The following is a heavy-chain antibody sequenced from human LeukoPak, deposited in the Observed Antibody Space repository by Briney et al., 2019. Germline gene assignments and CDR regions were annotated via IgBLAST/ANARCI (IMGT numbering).Heavy chain of an antibody. V-gene: IGHV5-51*01. Sequence: GECLKISCKGSGYSFTSYWIGWVRQMPGKGLEWMGIIYPGDSDTRYSPSFQGQVTISADKSISTAYLQWSSLMASATATYYCATQAPAVVTGHYYYYYYVDVWGKGTTVTVSS. CDR1: GYSFTSYW. J-gene: IGHJ6*03. CDR3: ATQAPAVVTGHYYYYYYVDV. D-gene: IGHD4-23*01. CDR2: IYPGDSDT.